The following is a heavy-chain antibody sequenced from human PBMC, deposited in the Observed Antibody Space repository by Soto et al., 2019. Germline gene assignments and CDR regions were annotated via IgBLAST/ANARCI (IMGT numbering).Heavy chain of an antibody. V-gene: IGHV1-2*02. CDR2: INPNSGDT. CDR1: GYTFTGYF. J-gene: IGHJ5*02. Sequence: GASVKVSCKPSGYTFTGYFIHWVRQVPGQGLEWMGWINPNSGDTNYAQKFQGRVTMTRDTSISTAYMELSRLRSDDTAVYYCARTGNYYDSRGYNWFDPWGQGTLVTVSS. CDR3: ARTGNYYDSRGYNWFDP. D-gene: IGHD3-22*01.